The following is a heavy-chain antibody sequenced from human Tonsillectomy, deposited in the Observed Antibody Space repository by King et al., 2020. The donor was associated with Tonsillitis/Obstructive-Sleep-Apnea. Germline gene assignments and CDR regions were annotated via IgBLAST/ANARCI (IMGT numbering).Heavy chain of an antibody. J-gene: IGHJ4*02. CDR3: ARVLAVAANFDY. CDR1: GFTVNTNY. Sequence: EVQLVESGGGLIQPGGSLRLSCAASGFTVNTNYMSWVRQAPGKGLEWVSVIYSGGTTYYADSVKGRSTISRDNSKNTLYLQMNSPRAEDTAVYYCARVLAVAANFDYWGQGTLVTVSS. D-gene: IGHD6-19*01. CDR2: IYSGGTT. V-gene: IGHV3-53*01.